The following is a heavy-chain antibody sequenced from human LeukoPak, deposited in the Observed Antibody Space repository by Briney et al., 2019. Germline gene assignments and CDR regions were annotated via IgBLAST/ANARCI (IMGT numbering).Heavy chain of an antibody. CDR3: ARDHYYDSSGYYSSAFDI. CDR1: GYTFTSYD. V-gene: IGHV1-8*01. D-gene: IGHD3-22*01. J-gene: IGHJ3*02. Sequence: ASVKVSCKASGYTFTSYDINWVRQATGQGLEWMGWMNPNSGNTGYAQKFQGRVTMTRNTSISTAYMELSRLRSDDTAVYYCARDHYYDSSGYYSSAFDIWGQGTMVTVSS. CDR2: MNPNSGNT.